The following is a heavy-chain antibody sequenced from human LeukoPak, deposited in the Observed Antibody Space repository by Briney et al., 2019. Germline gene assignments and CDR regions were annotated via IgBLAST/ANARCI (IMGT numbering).Heavy chain of an antibody. J-gene: IGHJ3*02. D-gene: IGHD7-27*01. CDR1: GFTFTGSA. Sequence: GGSLRLSCAASGFTFTGSAMHWVRQASGKGLEWVGRIRSKANSYATAYAAWGKGRFTISRDESKNTAYLQMNSLKTEATAVYYCTSPLGNDAFDIWGQGTMVTVSS. V-gene: IGHV3-73*01. CDR2: IRSKANSYAT. CDR3: TSPLGNDAFDI.